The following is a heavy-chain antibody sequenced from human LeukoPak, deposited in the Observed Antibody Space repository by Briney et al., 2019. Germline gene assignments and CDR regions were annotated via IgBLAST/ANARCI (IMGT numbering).Heavy chain of an antibody. CDR2: ISWDGGTR. J-gene: IGHJ4*02. CDR1: GFTFDDYI. Sequence: AGSLRLSCAASGFTFDDYIMHWVRQAPGKGLEWVSLISWDGGTRYYADPVKGRFTISRDNSKNSLYLQMNSLRTEDTALYYCAFNSSSALGFDYWGQGTLVTFS. V-gene: IGHV3-43*01. D-gene: IGHD6-6*01. CDR3: AFNSSSALGFDY.